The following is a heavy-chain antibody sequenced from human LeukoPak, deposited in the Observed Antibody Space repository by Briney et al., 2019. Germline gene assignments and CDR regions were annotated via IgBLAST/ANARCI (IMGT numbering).Heavy chain of an antibody. CDR2: INWNGGST. V-gene: IGHV3-20*04. D-gene: IGHD6-13*01. Sequence: GGFLRLSCAASGFTFDDYGMSWVRQAPGKGLEWVSGINWNGGSTGYADSVKGRFTISRDNAKNSLYLQMNSLRAEDTALYYCARESAAALVYYYYYMDVWGKGTTVTVSS. CDR1: GFTFDDYG. CDR3: ARESAAALVYYYYYMDV. J-gene: IGHJ6*03.